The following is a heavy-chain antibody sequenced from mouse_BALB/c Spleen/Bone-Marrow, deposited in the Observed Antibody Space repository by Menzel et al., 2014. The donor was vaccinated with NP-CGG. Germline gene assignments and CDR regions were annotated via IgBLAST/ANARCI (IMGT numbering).Heavy chain of an antibody. CDR1: GFSFTDYF. CDR3: GRYGYDAMDF. V-gene: IGHV1-37*01. J-gene: IGHJ4*01. CDR2: IHPCNGDT. Sequence: EVKLVESGPELVKPGASVKLSCRASGFSFTDYFINWVKQSHGKSLEWIGRIHPCNGDTFYNQKFKVKATLTVDKSSNTARMELLSLTSEDSAVYYCGRYGYDAMDFWGQGTSVTVSS. D-gene: IGHD1-1*02.